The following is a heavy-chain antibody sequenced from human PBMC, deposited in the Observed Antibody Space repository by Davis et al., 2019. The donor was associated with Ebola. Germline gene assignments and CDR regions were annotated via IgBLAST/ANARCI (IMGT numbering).Heavy chain of an antibody. CDR3: SSLRTITSGWFYFDS. CDR2: ISAYNGDT. D-gene: IGHD6-19*01. J-gene: IGHJ4*02. V-gene: IGHV1-18*01. Sequence: ASVKVSCKTSGYTFTSYGISWVRQAPGQGLEWMGWISAYNGDTNYAQKVQDRVTMTTDTSTSTTYMELRSLRSDDTAVYYCSSLRTITSGWFYFDSWGQGTQVSVSS. CDR1: GYTFTSYG.